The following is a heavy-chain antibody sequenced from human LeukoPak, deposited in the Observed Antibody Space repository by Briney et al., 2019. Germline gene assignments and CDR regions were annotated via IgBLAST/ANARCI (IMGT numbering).Heavy chain of an antibody. CDR2: IIPIFGTA. CDR1: GGTFSSYA. J-gene: IGHJ6*02. CDR3: ARDLGRRYSYGYSYYGMDV. V-gene: IGHV1-69*13. Sequence: SVKVSCKASGGTFSSYAISWVRHAPGQGLEWMGGIIPIFGTANYAQKFQGRVTITADESTSTAYMELSSLRSEDTAVYYCARDLGRRYSYGYSYYGMDVWGQGTTVTVSS. D-gene: IGHD5-18*01.